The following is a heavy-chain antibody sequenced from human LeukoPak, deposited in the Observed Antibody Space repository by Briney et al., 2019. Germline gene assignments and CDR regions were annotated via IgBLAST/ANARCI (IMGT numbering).Heavy chain of an antibody. CDR3: AKDGQQLGHRVRAFFTY. CDR2: IRYDGSNK. J-gene: IGHJ4*02. Sequence: PGGSLRLSRAASGFTFSSYGMHWVRQAPGKGLEWVAFIRYDGSNKYYADSVKGRFTISRDNSKNTLYLQMNSLRAEDTAVYYCAKDGQQLGHRVRAFFTYWGQGTLVTVSS. V-gene: IGHV3-30*02. CDR1: GFTFSSYG. D-gene: IGHD6-13*01.